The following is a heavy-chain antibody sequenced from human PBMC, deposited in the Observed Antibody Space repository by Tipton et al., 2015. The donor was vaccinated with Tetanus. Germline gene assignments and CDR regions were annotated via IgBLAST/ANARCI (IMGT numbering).Heavy chain of an antibody. CDR2: IYYTALT. V-gene: IGHV4-31*03. CDR1: GASINADGYL. CDR3: ARGLPREPWYFDY. D-gene: IGHD1-26*01. Sequence: TLSLTCNVSGASINADGYLWTWVRQHSGKGLEWIGNIYYTALTSYTPSLSGRVTISVDTSKNQFSLSLTSVTAADTAVYYCARGLPREPWYFDYWGQGMQVTVSS. J-gene: IGHJ4*02.